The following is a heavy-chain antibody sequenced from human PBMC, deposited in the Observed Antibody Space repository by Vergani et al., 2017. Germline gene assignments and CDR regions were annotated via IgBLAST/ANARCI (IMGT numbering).Heavy chain of an antibody. CDR2: ISWNSGSI. V-gene: IGHV3-9*01. D-gene: IGHD2-2*01. CDR3: AKDSHCSSTSCYGGIDY. Sequence: EVQLVESGGGLVQPGRSLRLSCAASGFTFDDYAMHWVRQAPGKGLEWVSGISWNSGSIGYADSVKGRFTISRDNAKNSLYLQMNSLRAEDTALYHCAKDSHCSSTSCYGGIDYWGQGTLVTVSS. CDR1: GFTFDDYA. J-gene: IGHJ4*02.